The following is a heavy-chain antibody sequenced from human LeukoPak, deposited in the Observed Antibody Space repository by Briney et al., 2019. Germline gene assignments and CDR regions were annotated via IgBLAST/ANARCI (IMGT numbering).Heavy chain of an antibody. CDR2: IYHSGST. Sequence: PSETLSLTCTVSGYSISSGYYWGWIRQPPGKGLEWIGSIYHSGSTYYNPSLKSRVTISVDTSKNQFSLKLSSVTAADTAVYYCARDGGRYYYDSSGYSNFDYWGQGTLVTVSS. V-gene: IGHV4-38-2*02. D-gene: IGHD3-22*01. CDR3: ARDGGRYYYDSSGYSNFDY. CDR1: GYSISSGYY. J-gene: IGHJ4*02.